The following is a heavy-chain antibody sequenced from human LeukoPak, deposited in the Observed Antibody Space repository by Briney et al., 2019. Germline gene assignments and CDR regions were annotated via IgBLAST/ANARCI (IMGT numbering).Heavy chain of an antibody. CDR1: GGTFSSYA. J-gene: IGHJ6*03. V-gene: IGHV1-69*06. CDR2: IIPIFGTA. D-gene: IGHD5-18*01. Sequence: ASVKVSCTASGGTFSSYAISWVRQAPGQGLEWMGGIIPIFGTANYAQKFQGRVTITADKSTSTAYMELSSLRSEDTAVYYCARGGGYSYGYDYYYYYMDVWGKGTTVTVSS. CDR3: ARGGGYSYGYDYYYYYMDV.